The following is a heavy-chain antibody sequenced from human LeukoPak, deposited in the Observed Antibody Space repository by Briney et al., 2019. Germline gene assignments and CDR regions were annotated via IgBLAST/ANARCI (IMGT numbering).Heavy chain of an antibody. J-gene: IGHJ4*02. CDR3: ASEDYDSSGYYCY. D-gene: IGHD3-22*01. V-gene: IGHV3-21*01. CDR1: GFTVSSDY. CDR2: ISSSSSYI. Sequence: PGGSLRLSCAASGFTVSSDYMSWVRQAPGKGLEWVSSISSSSSYIYYADSVKGRFTISRDNAKNSLYLQMNSLRAEDTAVYYCASEDYDSSGYYCYWGQGTLVTVSS.